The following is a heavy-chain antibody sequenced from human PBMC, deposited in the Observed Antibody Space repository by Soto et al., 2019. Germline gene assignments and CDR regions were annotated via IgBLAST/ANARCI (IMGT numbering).Heavy chain of an antibody. CDR1: GYSFRSNR. J-gene: IGHJ6*02. V-gene: IGHV5-10-1*01. CDR3: ARLNYEDDNVMDV. D-gene: IGHD4-4*01. Sequence: GESLKISCKAFGYSFRSNRIGWVRQMPGKGLEWMGRIDPRDSETNYSPSFQGRVTISVDKTTSTAFLQWSSLRASDTAIYYCARLNYEDDNVMDVWGPGTSVTVSS. CDR2: IDPRDSET.